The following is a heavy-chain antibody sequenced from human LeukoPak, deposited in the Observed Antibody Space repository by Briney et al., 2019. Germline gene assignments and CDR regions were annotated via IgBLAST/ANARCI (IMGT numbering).Heavy chain of an antibody. D-gene: IGHD4-17*01. CDR2: IYSGGST. J-gene: IGHJ4*02. CDR3: ARDRHGDYLFDY. V-gene: IGHV3-53*01. CDR1: GFTVSSNY. Sequence: GGSLRLSCAASGFTVSSNYMSWVRQAPGKGLEWVSVIYSGGSTYYADSVKGRFTISRDNSKNTLYLQMNSLRAEDTAVYYCARDRHGDYLFDYWGQGTLVTVSS.